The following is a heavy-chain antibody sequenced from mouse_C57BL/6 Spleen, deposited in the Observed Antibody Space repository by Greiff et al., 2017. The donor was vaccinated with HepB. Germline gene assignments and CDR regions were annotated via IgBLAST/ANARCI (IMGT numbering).Heavy chain of an antibody. J-gene: IGHJ3*01. CDR2: ISSGSSTI. Sequence: EVMLVESGGGLVKPGGSLKLSCAASGFTFSDYGMHWVRQAPEKGLEWVAYISSGSSTIYYADTVKGRFTISRDNAKNTLFLQMTSLRSEDTAMYYCARPLYYSNYQFAYWGQGTLVTVSA. D-gene: IGHD2-5*01. CDR3: ARPLYYSNYQFAY. V-gene: IGHV5-17*01. CDR1: GFTFSDYG.